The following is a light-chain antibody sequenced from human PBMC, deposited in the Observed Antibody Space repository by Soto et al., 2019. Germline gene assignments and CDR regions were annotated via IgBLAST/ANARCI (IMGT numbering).Light chain of an antibody. CDR1: QDVSIW. Sequence: DIQMTQSPSFVSASVGDRVTISCRASQDVSIWLAWYQQKPGRAPKLLIYVASTLQGGVPSRFSGSGSGTDFTLTISSLQPEDSATYYCQQANGPRATFGGGTKVEIK. CDR2: VAS. CDR3: QQANGPRAT. V-gene: IGKV1-12*01. J-gene: IGKJ4*01.